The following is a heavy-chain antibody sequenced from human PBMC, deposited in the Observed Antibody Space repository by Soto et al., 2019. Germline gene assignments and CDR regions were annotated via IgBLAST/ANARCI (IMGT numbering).Heavy chain of an antibody. CDR3: ARHMPTVTTGAFDI. Sequence: SETLSLTYTISGGSISSGYWSWFRQPPGKGLEWIGFIFNSGSTNYNPSLKSRVTISVDTSGTQFSLTLSSVTAADTAVYYCARHMPTVTTGAFDIWGQGTKVTVSS. V-gene: IGHV4-59*08. D-gene: IGHD4-17*01. CDR2: IFNSGST. J-gene: IGHJ3*02. CDR1: GGSISSGY.